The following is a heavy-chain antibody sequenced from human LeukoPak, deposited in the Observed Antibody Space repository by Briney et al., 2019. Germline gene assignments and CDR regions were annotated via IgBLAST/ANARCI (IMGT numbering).Heavy chain of an antibody. D-gene: IGHD5-18*01. CDR1: GFTLTSYY. V-gene: IGHV1-46*01. Sequence: GASVKVSCKASGFTLTSYYMHWVRQAPGQGLEWMGIINPSDGDKSYAQKFQGRVTMTRDTSTSTVHMELSSLRSEDTAVYYCARGWIQLWLRPPPFDYWGQGTLVTVSS. J-gene: IGHJ4*02. CDR2: INPSDGDK. CDR3: ARGWIQLWLRPPPFDY.